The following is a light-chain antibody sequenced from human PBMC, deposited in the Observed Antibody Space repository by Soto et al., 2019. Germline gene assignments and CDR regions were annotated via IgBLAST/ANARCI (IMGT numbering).Light chain of an antibody. Sequence: DIQMTQSPSSLSASVGGRVTITCRASQSISSYLNWYQQKPGKAPKLLIYAASSLQSGVPSRFSGSGSGTDFTLTISSLHPEDFATYYCQQSYSTPRTFGQGTKLEIK. CDR2: AAS. V-gene: IGKV1-39*01. CDR1: QSISSY. J-gene: IGKJ2*02. CDR3: QQSYSTPRT.